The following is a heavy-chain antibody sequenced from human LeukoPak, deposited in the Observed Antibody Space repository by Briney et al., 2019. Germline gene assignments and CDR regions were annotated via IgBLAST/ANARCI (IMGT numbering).Heavy chain of an antibody. J-gene: IGHJ4*02. D-gene: IGHD2-2*01. V-gene: IGHV1-8*03. CDR3: ARGTLYCSSTSCYSFDY. CDR1: GYTFASYD. CDR2: MNPNSGNT. Sequence: GASVKVSCKASGYTFASYDINWVRQATGQGLEWMGWMNPNSGNTGYAQKFQGRVTITRNTSISTAYMELSSLRSEDTAVYYCARGTLYCSSTSCYSFDYWGQGTLVTVSS.